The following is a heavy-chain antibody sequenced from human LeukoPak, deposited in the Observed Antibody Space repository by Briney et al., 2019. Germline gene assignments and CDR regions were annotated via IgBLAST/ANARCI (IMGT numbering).Heavy chain of an antibody. CDR3: TRATLVLVGFGNFDS. CDR2: IKQDGSEK. Sequence: GGSLRLSCAASGFTFSSYWMSWVRQAPGKGLEWVANIKQDGSEKYYVDSVKGRFTISRDNAKNSLYLQMNSLTSEDTAVYYCTRATLVLVGFGNFDSWGQGTLVTVSS. CDR1: GFTFSSYW. J-gene: IGHJ4*02. V-gene: IGHV3-7*04. D-gene: IGHD3-10*01.